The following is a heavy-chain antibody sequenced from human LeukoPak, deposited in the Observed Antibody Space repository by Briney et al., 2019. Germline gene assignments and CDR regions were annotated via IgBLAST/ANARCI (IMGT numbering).Heavy chain of an antibody. CDR2: INPNSGGT. V-gene: IGHV1-2*02. Sequence: ASVKVSCKASGYAFTAYYMHWVRQAPGQGLECMGWINPNSGGTNYVQKFQGRVTMTRDTSISTAYLELSSLRSDDTAVYYCARGAAAGILRNWYFDLWGRGTPVTVSS. J-gene: IGHJ2*01. CDR1: GYAFTAYY. CDR3: ARGAAAGILRNWYFDL. D-gene: IGHD6-13*01.